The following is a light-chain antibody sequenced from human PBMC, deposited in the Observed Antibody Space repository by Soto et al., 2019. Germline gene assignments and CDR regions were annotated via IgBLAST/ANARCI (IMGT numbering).Light chain of an antibody. V-gene: IGKV1-39*01. CDR3: QQSFSSPFA. J-gene: IGKJ3*01. CDR2: GVS. Sequence: DIQMTQSPSSLSASVGDRVTITCRASQDIDDYLSWYQQKPGKAPNLLIYGVSSLQSGVPSRFSGSASGTDFTLTISSLQPEDFATYYCQQSFSSPFAFGPGTKVDFK. CDR1: QDIDDY.